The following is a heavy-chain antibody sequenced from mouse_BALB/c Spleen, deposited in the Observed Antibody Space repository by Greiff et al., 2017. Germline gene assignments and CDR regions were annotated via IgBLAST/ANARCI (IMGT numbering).Heavy chain of an antibody. CDR2: IDSYDSDT. Sequence: VQLQQPGAELVRPGASVKLSCKASGYTFTSYWMNWVKQWPEQGLEWIGRIDSYDSDTHYHQKFKDKAILTVDKSSSTAYMQLSSVTSEDSAVYNCARWRKICLCDYGAYWGQGTLVTVSA. CDR1: GYTFTSYW. J-gene: IGHJ3*01. D-gene: IGHD2-4*01. V-gene: IGHV1-74*01. CDR3: ARWRKICLCDYGAY.